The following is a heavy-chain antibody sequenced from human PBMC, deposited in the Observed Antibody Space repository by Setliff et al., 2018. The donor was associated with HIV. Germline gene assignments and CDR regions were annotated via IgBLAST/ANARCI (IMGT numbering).Heavy chain of an antibody. CDR2: IYFSGST. V-gene: IGHV4-61*10. Sequence: PSETLSLTCTVSGDSVTSDSYYWNWIRQPAGKTLEWIGRIYFSGSTNYNPSLKGRVTITIDTSKNQLSLKLISVTAADTAGYYWARDWAAPYYYGMDVWGQGTTVTVSS. CDR3: ARDWAAPYYYGMDV. CDR1: GDSVTSDSYY. J-gene: IGHJ6*02. D-gene: IGHD3-16*01.